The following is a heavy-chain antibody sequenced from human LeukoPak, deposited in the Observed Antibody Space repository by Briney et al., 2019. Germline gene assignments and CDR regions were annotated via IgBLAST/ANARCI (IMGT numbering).Heavy chain of an antibody. V-gene: IGHV4-34*01. J-gene: IGHJ6*02. CDR3: ARLGLVATFPYYYYYGMDV. CDR2: INHSGST. D-gene: IGHD5-12*01. CDR1: GGSFSGYY. Sequence: SETLSLTCAVYGGSFSGYYWSWIRQPPGKGLEWIGEINHSGSTNYNPSLKSRVTISVDTSKNQFSLKLSSVTAADRAVYYCARLGLVATFPYYYYYGMDVWGQGTTVTVSS.